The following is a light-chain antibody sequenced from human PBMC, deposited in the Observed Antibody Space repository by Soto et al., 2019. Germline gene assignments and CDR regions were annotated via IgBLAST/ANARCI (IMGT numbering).Light chain of an antibody. J-gene: IGLJ3*02. CDR1: SSDVGAYSY. CDR3: SSLTTSSTWV. V-gene: IGLV2-14*03. CDR2: HVR. Sequence: QSALTQPASVSGSPGQSITISCTGTSSDVGAYSYVSWYQQHPGKAPKLIVYHVRNRPSGVSNRCSGSKSGNTASLVISGLQAEDEADYYCSSLTTSSTWVFGGGTQLTVL.